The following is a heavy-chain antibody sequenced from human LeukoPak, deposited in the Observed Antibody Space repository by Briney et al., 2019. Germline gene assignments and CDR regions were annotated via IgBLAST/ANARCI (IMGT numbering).Heavy chain of an antibody. CDR2: ISGSGGST. V-gene: IGHV3-23*01. Sequence: PGGSLRLSCAASGFTFSSYAMSWVRQAPGKGLEWVSAISGSGGSTYYADSVKGRFTISRDNSKNTLYLQMNSLRAEDTAVYYCAKDWGRYFDWFNYFDYWGQGTLVTVSS. CDR3: AKDWGRYFDWFNYFDY. J-gene: IGHJ4*02. D-gene: IGHD3-9*01. CDR1: GFTFSSYA.